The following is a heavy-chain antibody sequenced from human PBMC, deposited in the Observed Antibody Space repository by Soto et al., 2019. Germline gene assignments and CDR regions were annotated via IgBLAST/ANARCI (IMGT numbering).Heavy chain of an antibody. Sequence: SETLSLTCTVSGGSISSYYWSWIRQPAGKGLEWIGRIYTSGSTNYNPSLKSRVTMSVDTSKNQFSLKLSSVTAADTAVHYCASGSLTYYDSSGYIYWGQGTLVTVSS. J-gene: IGHJ4*02. CDR2: IYTSGST. CDR3: ASGSLTYYDSSGYIY. V-gene: IGHV4-4*07. CDR1: GGSISSYY. D-gene: IGHD3-22*01.